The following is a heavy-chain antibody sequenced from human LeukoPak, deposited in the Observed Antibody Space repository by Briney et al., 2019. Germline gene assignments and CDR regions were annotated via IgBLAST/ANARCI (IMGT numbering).Heavy chain of an antibody. J-gene: IGHJ4*02. CDR2: IYTSGST. D-gene: IGHD3-22*01. Sequence: SETLSLTCTVSGGSISSYYWSWIRQPAGTALEWIGRIYTSGSTSYNPSLKSRVTMSVDTSKNQFSLKLSSVTAADTAVYYCAREAYYYDSSGQNTLGYWGQGTLVTVSS. CDR1: GGSISSYY. V-gene: IGHV4-4*07. CDR3: AREAYYYDSSGQNTLGY.